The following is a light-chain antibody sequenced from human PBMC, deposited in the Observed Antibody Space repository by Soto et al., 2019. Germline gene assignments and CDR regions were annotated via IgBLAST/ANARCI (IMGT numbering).Light chain of an antibody. CDR1: QSVSNN. Sequence: EIMMTQSPATLSVSPGERATLSCRASQSVSNNLAWYQQKPGQAPRLLIYYASTRATGIPARFSGSGSGTGFTLTISSLQSEDFPLYYCQQYNNWPPITFGQGTRLEIK. V-gene: IGKV3-15*01. CDR2: YAS. CDR3: QQYNNWPPIT. J-gene: IGKJ5*01.